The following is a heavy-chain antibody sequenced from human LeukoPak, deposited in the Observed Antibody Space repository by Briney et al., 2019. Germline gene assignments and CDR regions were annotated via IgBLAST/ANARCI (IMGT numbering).Heavy chain of an antibody. Sequence: SETLSLTCTVSGGSISSSSYYWGWIRQPPGKGLEWIGYIYYSGSTNYNPSLKSRVTISVDTSKNQFSLKLSSVTAADTAVYYCARYSNYGDYYYYYMDVWGKGTTITVSS. CDR1: GGSISSSSYY. CDR3: ARYSNYGDYYYYYMDV. D-gene: IGHD4-11*01. CDR2: IYYSGST. V-gene: IGHV4-61*05. J-gene: IGHJ6*03.